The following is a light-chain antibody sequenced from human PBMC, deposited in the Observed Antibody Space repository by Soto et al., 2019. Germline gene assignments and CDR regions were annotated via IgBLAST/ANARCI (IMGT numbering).Light chain of an antibody. J-gene: IGLJ3*02. CDR1: SSDLGDYKY. CDR2: EVS. CDR3: SSKTSRSTLV. V-gene: IGLV2-14*01. Sequence: QSALTQPASVSGSLGQSINIYCTGNSSDLGDYKYVSWYQQHPGKAPKLMIYEVSNRPSGVSNRFSVSKSGNTASLTISGLQAEDEADYYCSSKTSRSTLVFGGGTKLTVL.